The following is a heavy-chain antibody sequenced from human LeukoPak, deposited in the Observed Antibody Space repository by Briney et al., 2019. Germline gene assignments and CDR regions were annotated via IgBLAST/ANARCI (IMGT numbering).Heavy chain of an antibody. CDR3: ARGSELFDY. CDR2: IYDSGSA. Sequence: TPSETLSLTCTVSGGSISSSSYFWSWIRQHPGKGLEWLAYIYDSGSAYYNPSLKNRVIISVDASKNQFSLKLTSVTAADTAVYYCARGSELFDYWGQGALVTVSS. D-gene: IGHD1-26*01. V-gene: IGHV4-31*03. J-gene: IGHJ4*02. CDR1: GGSISSSSYF.